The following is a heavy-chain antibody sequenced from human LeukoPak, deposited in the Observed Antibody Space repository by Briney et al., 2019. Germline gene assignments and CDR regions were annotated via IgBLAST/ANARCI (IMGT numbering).Heavy chain of an antibody. CDR1: GGSISSGGYY. Sequence: PSETLSLTCTVSGGSISSGGYYWSWIRQHPGKGLEWIGYIYYSGSTYYNPSLKSRITISLDTSKNQFSLQLSSVTAADTAVYYCARDLGVMVRAFDIWGQGTMVTVSS. V-gene: IGHV4-31*03. J-gene: IGHJ3*02. CDR2: IYYSGST. D-gene: IGHD5-18*01. CDR3: ARDLGVMVRAFDI.